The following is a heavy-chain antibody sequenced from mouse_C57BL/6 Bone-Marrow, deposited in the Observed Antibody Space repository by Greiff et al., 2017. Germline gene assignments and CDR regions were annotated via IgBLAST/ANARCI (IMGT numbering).Heavy chain of an antibody. CDR2: ISSGGSYT. V-gene: IGHV5-6*01. D-gene: IGHD2-5*01. Sequence: EVKLMESGGDLVKPGGSLKLSCEASGFTFSSYGMSWVRQTPDKRLEWVATISSGGSYTYYPDSVKGRFTMSRDNAKNTLYLQMSSLKSEDKAMYYCSRQFSYSNYDYFDYWGQGTTLTVSS. CDR1: GFTFSSYG. J-gene: IGHJ2*01. CDR3: SRQFSYSNYDYFDY.